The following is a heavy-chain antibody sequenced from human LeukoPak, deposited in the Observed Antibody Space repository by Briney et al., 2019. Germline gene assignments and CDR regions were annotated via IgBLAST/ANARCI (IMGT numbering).Heavy chain of an antibody. J-gene: IGHJ5*02. Sequence: GASVKVSCKASGYTFTCYYMHWVRQAPGQGLEWMGRINPNSGGTNYAQKFQGRVTMTRDTSISTAYMELSRLRSDDTAVYYCARSTLDTAMKYNWFDPWGQGTLVTVSS. CDR2: INPNSGGT. CDR1: GYTFTCYY. CDR3: ARSTLDTAMKYNWFDP. V-gene: IGHV1-2*06. D-gene: IGHD5-18*01.